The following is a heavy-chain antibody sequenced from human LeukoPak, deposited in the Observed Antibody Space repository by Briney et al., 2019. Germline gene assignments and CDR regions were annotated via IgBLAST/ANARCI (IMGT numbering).Heavy chain of an antibody. J-gene: IGHJ4*02. CDR1: GGTFSSYA. Sequence: SVKVSCKASGGTFSSYAISWVRQAPGQGLEWMGGIIPIFGTANYAQKFQGRVTITTDESTSTAYMELSSLRSEDTAVYYCTSGEGYLDTAMGTSFDYWGQGTLVTVSS. V-gene: IGHV1-69*05. CDR3: TSGEGYLDTAMGTSFDY. CDR2: IIPIFGTA. D-gene: IGHD5-18*01.